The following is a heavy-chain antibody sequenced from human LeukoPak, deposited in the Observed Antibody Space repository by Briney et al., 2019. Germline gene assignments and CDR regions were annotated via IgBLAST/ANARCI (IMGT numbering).Heavy chain of an antibody. Sequence: SGTLTLTCTVSGGSISSSSYYWGWIRQPPGKGLEWIGSIYYSGSTYYNPSLKSRVTISVDTSKNQFSLKLSSVTSADTAVYYCATQLWLGTQSDDYWGQGTLVTVSS. CDR1: GGSISSSSYY. CDR2: IYYSGST. CDR3: ATQLWLGTQSDDY. V-gene: IGHV4-39*01. D-gene: IGHD3-10*01. J-gene: IGHJ4*02.